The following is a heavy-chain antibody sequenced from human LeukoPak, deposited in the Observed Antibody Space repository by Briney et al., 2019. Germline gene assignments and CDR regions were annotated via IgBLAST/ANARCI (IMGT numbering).Heavy chain of an antibody. Sequence: SETLSLTCTVSGGSISSYYWSWIRQPPGKGLEWIGYIYYSGNTNYNPPLKSRVTISVDTSKNQFSLKLSSVTAADTAVYYCARKREALFDYWGQGTLVTVSS. J-gene: IGHJ4*02. D-gene: IGHD1-26*01. CDR2: IYYSGNT. V-gene: IGHV4-59*01. CDR1: GGSISSYY. CDR3: ARKREALFDY.